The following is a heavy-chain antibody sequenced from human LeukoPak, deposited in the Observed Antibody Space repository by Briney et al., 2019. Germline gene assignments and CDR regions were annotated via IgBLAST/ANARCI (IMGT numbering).Heavy chain of an antibody. D-gene: IGHD1-26*01. Sequence: GGSLRLSCAASGFTFSSYSMNWVRLAPGKGLEWVSSISGSSSYIYYADSVKGRFTISRDNANNSLYLQMNSLRAEDTAVYYCARVHSGSYQYYYYYYMDVWRKGTTVTVSS. V-gene: IGHV3-21*01. CDR3: ARVHSGSYQYYYYYYMDV. CDR1: GFTFSSYS. J-gene: IGHJ6*03. CDR2: ISGSSSYI.